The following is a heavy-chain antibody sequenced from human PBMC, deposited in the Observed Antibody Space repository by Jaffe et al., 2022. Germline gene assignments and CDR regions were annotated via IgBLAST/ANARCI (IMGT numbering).Heavy chain of an antibody. Sequence: EVQLLQSGGGLVQPGQSLRLSCTSSGFTFDDFPMSWVRQIPGKGLEWINYIRTKSYGATTENAASVQGRFIISRDDSKGVVYLEMNSLKTEDTAIYYCTRAVRLSGDAFDIWGQGAMVSVSS. CDR3: TRAVRLSGDAFDI. J-gene: IGHJ3*02. CDR1: GFTFDDFP. D-gene: IGHD1-26*01. V-gene: IGHV3-49*04. CDR2: IRTKSYGATT.